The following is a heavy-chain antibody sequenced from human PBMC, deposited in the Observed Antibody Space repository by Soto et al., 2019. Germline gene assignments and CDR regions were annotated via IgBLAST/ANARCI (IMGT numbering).Heavy chain of an antibody. CDR2: INPSGGSA. V-gene: IGHV1-46*01. CDR1: GYSFTRYY. J-gene: IGHJ4*02. CDR3: ARRGYDSGWSLDY. D-gene: IGHD6-19*01. Sequence: VKLVQSGAVVREPGASVKVHCKPSGYSFTRYYINWVRQAPGQGLEWMGIINPSGGSANYAQEFQGRVTMTVETSTSTVYMELSSWTSDDTAVYYWARRGYDSGWSLDYWGQGTLVTVSS.